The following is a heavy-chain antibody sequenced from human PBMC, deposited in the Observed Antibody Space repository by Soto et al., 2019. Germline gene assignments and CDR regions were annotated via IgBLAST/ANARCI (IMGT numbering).Heavy chain of an antibody. Sequence: QVQLVESGGGVVQPGRSLRLSCAVSGFTFSSYAMHWVRQAPGKGLEWVAIMSSDGSDEYYADSVKGRFTIFRDNSKNTLYLQINSLRTEDTAVYYCATNHHASGDYYGLDFWGQGTTVTVSS. V-gene: IGHV3-30*03. CDR3: ATNHHASGDYYGLDF. CDR2: MSSDGSDE. D-gene: IGHD1-26*01. J-gene: IGHJ6*02. CDR1: GFTFSSYA.